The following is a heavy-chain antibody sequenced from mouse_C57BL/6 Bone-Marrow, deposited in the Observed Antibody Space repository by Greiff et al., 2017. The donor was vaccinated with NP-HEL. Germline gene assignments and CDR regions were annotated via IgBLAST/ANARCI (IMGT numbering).Heavy chain of an antibody. D-gene: IGHD1-1*01. J-gene: IGHJ2*01. Sequence: VHVKQSGAELVKPGASVKLSCTASGFNIKDYYMHWVKQRTEQGLEWIGRIDPEDGETKYAPKFQGKATITADTSSNTAYRQLSSLTSEDTAVYYCARDYYGSSYFDYWGQGTTLTVSS. CDR3: ARDYYGSSYFDY. CDR2: IDPEDGET. CDR1: GFNIKDYY. V-gene: IGHV14-2*01.